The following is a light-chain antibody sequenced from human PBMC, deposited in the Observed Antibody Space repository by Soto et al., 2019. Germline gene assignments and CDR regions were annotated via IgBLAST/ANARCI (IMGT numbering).Light chain of an antibody. V-gene: IGKV3-20*01. CDR3: QQYGSSPRT. CDR1: QSVSSGY. J-gene: IGKJ2*01. CDR2: GAS. Sequence: EIVLTQSPGTLSLSPGERATLSCRASQSVSSGYLAWYQQKPGQAPRLLIYGASSRATGIPDRFSGSGSGTDFTLTIIRLEPEDFAVYYCQQYGSSPRTFGQGTKLEIK.